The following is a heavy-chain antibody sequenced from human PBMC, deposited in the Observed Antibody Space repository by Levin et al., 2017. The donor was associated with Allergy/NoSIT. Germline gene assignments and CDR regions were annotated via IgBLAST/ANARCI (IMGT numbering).Heavy chain of an antibody. CDR2: ISYDASNK. Sequence: LSLTCAASGFTFSSYAMHWVRQAPGKGLEWVAVISYDASNKYYAGSVKGRFTISRDNSKNTLYLQMDNLRPEDTAVYYCARDGPPGGSSWGQYFQHWGQGTLVTVSS. V-gene: IGHV3-30-3*01. CDR1: GFTFSSYA. CDR3: ARDGPPGGSSWGQYFQH. D-gene: IGHD6-13*01. J-gene: IGHJ1*01.